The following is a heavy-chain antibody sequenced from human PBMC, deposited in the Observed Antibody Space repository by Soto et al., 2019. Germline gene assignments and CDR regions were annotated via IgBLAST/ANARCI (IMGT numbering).Heavy chain of an antibody. CDR3: ARGSQTGGFDY. D-gene: IGHD1-1*01. CDR1: GFTFSSYA. V-gene: IGHV3-30-3*01. Sequence: QVPLVESGGGVVQPGRSLRLSCAASGFTFSSYAMHWVRQAPGKGLEWVAVISYDGSNKYYADSVKGRFTISRDNSKNTLYLQMNSLRAEDTAVYYCARGSQTGGFDYWGQGTLVTVSS. J-gene: IGHJ4*02. CDR2: ISYDGSNK.